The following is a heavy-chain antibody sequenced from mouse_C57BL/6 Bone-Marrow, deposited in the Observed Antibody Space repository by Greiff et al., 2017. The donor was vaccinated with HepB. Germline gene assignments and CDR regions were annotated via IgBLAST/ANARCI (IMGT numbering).Heavy chain of an antibody. CDR2: ISSGSSTI. Sequence: EVQGVESGGGLVKPGGSLKLSCAASGFTFSDYGMHWVRQAPEKGLEWVAYISSGSSTIYYADTVKGRFTISRDNAKNTRFLQMTSLRSEDTAMDYGARGYDGSSPYWYCDVGGTGTTVTVSA. CDR3: ARGYDGSSPYWYCDV. V-gene: IGHV5-17*01. CDR1: GFTFSDYG. D-gene: IGHD1-1*01. J-gene: IGHJ1*03.